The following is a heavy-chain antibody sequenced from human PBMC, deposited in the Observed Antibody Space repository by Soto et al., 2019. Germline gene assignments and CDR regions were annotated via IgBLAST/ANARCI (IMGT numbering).Heavy chain of an antibody. Sequence: QVQLVQSGAEVKKPGSSVKVSCTASGGTFSSYAISWVRQAPGQGLEWMGGIIPIFGTANYAQKFQGRVTITADESTSTANMEVSSLRSEDTAVYYCARDPVGYQLLGFDYWGQGTLVTVSS. CDR1: GGTFSSYA. CDR3: ARDPVGYQLLGFDY. CDR2: IIPIFGTA. J-gene: IGHJ4*02. V-gene: IGHV1-69*01. D-gene: IGHD2-2*01.